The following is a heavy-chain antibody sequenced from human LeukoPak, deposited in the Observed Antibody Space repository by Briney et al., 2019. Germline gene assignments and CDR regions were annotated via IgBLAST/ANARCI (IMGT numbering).Heavy chain of an antibody. J-gene: IGHJ3*02. V-gene: IGHV1-69*06. CDR2: IIPIFGTA. CDR1: GGTFSSYA. Sequence: GASVKVSCKASGGTFSSYAISWVRQAPGQGLEWMGGIIPIFGTANYAQKFQGRVTITADKSTRTAYMELRSLRSDDTAVYYCARSSGSYDFDAFDIWGQGTMVTVSS. CDR3: ARSSGSYDFDAFDI. D-gene: IGHD1-26*01.